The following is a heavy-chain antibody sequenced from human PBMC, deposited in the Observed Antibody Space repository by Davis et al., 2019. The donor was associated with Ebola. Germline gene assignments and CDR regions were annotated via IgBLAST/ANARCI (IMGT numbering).Heavy chain of an antibody. D-gene: IGHD1-26*01. CDR1: GGSFSGY. CDR2: INHSGST. J-gene: IGHJ4*02. CDR3: ARVLAGTFGGKSD. V-gene: IGHV4-34*01. Sequence: SETLSLTCAVYGGSFSGYWSWIRQPPGKGLEWIGEINHSGSTNYNPSLKSRVTISVDTSKNQFSLKLSSVTAADTAVYFCARVLAGTFGGKSDWGQGTLVTVSS.